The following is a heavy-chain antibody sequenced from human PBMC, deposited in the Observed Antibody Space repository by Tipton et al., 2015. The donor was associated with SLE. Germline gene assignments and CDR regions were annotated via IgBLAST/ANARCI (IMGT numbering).Heavy chain of an antibody. CDR1: GFTFSSYA. D-gene: IGHD3-22*01. CDR2: IYYSGST. V-gene: IGHV4-39*07. CDR3: AREAPTYNYDSSGYSSYYYYYMDV. Sequence: QLVQSGGGLVQPGGSLRLSCAASGFTFSSYAMSWVRQAPGKGLEWIVSIYYSGSTYYNPSLKSRVTISVDTSKNQFSLKLSSVTAADTAVYYCAREAPTYNYDSSGYSSYYYYYMDVWGKGTTVTVSS. J-gene: IGHJ6*03.